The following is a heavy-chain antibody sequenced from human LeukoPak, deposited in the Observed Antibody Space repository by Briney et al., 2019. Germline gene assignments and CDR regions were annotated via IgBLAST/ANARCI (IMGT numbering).Heavy chain of an antibody. CDR2: ISSYSGSTI. J-gene: IGHJ5*02. V-gene: IGHV3-48*02. CDR1: GFTFSSYS. Sequence: GGSLRLSCAASGFTFSSYSMNWVRQAPGKGLEWVSYISSYSGSTIYYADSVKGRFTISRGNAKNALYLQMNSLRDEDTAVYYCARGLDPWGQGTLVTVSS. CDR3: ARGLDP.